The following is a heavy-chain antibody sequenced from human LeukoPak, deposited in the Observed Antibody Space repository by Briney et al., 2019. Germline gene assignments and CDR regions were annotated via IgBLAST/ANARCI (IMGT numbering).Heavy chain of an antibody. CDR1: GGSISSYY. CDR2: IYTSGST. Sequence: SETLSLTCTVSGGSISSYYWSWIRQPAGKGLEWIGRIYTSGSTNYNPSLKGRVTMSVDASKNQFSLKLSSVTAADTAVYYCAREIAARSYYFDYWGQGTLVTVSS. D-gene: IGHD6-6*01. V-gene: IGHV4-4*07. CDR3: AREIAARSYYFDY. J-gene: IGHJ4*02.